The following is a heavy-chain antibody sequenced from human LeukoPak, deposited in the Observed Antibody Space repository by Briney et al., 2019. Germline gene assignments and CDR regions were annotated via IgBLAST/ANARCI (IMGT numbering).Heavy chain of an antibody. CDR3: ARDGAAVAGQVFWYFDL. V-gene: IGHV3-48*03. J-gene: IGHJ2*01. Sequence: QPGGSLRLSCTTSGLTFSSYEMSWVRQAPGKGLEWVSYISSSGTTIYYADSVKGRFTISRDNAKNTLYLQMNSLRAEDTAVYYCARDGAAVAGQVFWYFDLWGRGTLVTVSS. D-gene: IGHD6-19*01. CDR1: GLTFSSYE. CDR2: ISSSGTTI.